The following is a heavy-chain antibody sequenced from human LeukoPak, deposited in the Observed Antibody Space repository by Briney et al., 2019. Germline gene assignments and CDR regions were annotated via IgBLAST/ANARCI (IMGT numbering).Heavy chain of an antibody. Sequence: GGSLRLSCAASGFTFSSYAMHWVRQAPGKGLEWVAVISYDGSNKYYADSVKGRFTISRDNSKNTLYLQMNSLRAEDTAVYYCARDVYCSSTSCFYYFDYWGQGTLVTVSS. V-gene: IGHV3-30-3*01. J-gene: IGHJ4*02. CDR2: ISYDGSNK. D-gene: IGHD2-2*01. CDR3: ARDVYCSSTSCFYYFDY. CDR1: GFTFSSYA.